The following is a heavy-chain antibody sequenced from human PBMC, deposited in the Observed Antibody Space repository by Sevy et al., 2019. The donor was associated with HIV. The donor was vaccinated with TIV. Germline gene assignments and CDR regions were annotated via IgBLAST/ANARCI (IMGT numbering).Heavy chain of an antibody. CDR1: GFTFSSYA. CDR2: ISGSGGST. D-gene: IGHD3-22*01. CDR3: AKDPRYYDSSGYYSWFDP. Sequence: GGSLRLSCAASGFTFSSYAMSWVRQTPGKGLEWVSAISGSGGSTYYADSVKGRFTISRDNSKNTLYLQMNSLRAEDTAVCYCAKDPRYYDSSGYYSWFDPWGQGTLVTVSS. V-gene: IGHV3-23*01. J-gene: IGHJ5*02.